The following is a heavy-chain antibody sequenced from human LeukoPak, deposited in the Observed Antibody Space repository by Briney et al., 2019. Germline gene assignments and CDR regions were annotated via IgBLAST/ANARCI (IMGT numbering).Heavy chain of an antibody. V-gene: IGHV3-21*01. D-gene: IGHD5-24*01. CDR1: GFTFSSYS. J-gene: IGHJ4*02. Sequence: GGSLRLSCAASGFTFSSYSMNWVRQAPGKGLEWASSISSSSSYIYYADSVKGRFTISRDNAKNSLYLQMNSLRAEDTAVYYCARDFNSRDGCNSNSFDYWGQGTLVTVSS. CDR3: ARDFNSRDGCNSNSFDY. CDR2: ISSSSSYI.